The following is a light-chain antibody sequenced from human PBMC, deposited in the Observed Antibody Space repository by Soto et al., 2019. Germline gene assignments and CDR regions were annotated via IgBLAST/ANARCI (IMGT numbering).Light chain of an antibody. J-gene: IGLJ2*01. V-gene: IGLV2-14*01. CDR2: EVS. Sequence: QSALTQPASVSGSPGQSITISCTGTSSDVGGYHYVSWYQQHPGKAPKLMIFEVSNRPSGVSNRFSGSKSGNTASLTISGLQAEDDSDYYCISYTSSSTLVVFGGGTTLTVL. CDR1: SSDVGGYHY. CDR3: ISYTSSSTLVV.